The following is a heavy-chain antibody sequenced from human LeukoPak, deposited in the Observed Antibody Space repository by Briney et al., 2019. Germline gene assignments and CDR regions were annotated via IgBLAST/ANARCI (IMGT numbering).Heavy chain of an antibody. CDR1: GYIFTSYG. Sequence: ASVKVSCKASGYIFTSYGISWVRQAPGQGLEWMGWISAYNGNTNYAQKLQGRVTMTTDTSTSTAYMEPRSLRSDDTAIYYCARDLVDPYSSSLWEYWGQGTLVTVSS. D-gene: IGHD6-13*01. J-gene: IGHJ4*02. V-gene: IGHV1-18*01. CDR3: ARDLVDPYSSSLWEY. CDR2: ISAYNGNT.